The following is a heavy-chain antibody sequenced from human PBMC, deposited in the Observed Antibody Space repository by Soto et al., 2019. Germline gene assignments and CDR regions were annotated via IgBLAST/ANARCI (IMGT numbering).Heavy chain of an antibody. CDR3: TRHDSGYYDSSGNYGMDV. V-gene: IGHV4-59*08. CDR2: IYYSGGT. D-gene: IGHD3-22*01. Sequence: PSETLSLTCTVSGGSISSYYGSWIRQPPGKGLEWIGYIYYSGGTNYNPSLKSRVTISADKSISTAYLQWSSLKASDTAMYYCTRHDSGYYDSSGNYGMDVWGQGTTVTVSS. J-gene: IGHJ6*02. CDR1: GGSISSYY.